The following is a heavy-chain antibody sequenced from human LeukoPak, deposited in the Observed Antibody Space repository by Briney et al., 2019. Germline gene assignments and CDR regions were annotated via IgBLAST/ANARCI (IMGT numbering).Heavy chain of an antibody. CDR3: ARDPFGRYSGSYLDY. CDR1: GFTFDDYG. Sequence: PGGSLRLSCAASGFTFDDYGMSWVRQAPGKGLEWVSGINWNGGSTGYADSVKGRFTISRDNAKNSLYLQMNSLRAEDTALYCCARDPFGRYSGSYLDYWGQGTLVTVSS. D-gene: IGHD1-26*01. V-gene: IGHV3-20*04. J-gene: IGHJ4*02. CDR2: INWNGGST.